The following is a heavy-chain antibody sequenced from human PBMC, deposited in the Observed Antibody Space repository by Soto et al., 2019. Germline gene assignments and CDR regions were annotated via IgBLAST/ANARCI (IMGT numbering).Heavy chain of an antibody. CDR1: GGSISSYY. D-gene: IGHD3-3*01. V-gene: IGHV4-59*08. CDR2: IYYSGST. J-gene: IGHJ5*02. CDR3: ATQLTFWSPFAP. Sequence: SETLCLTCTVSGGSISSYYWSWIRQPPGKGLEWIGYIYYSGSTNYNPSLKSRVTISVDTSKNQFSLKLSSVTAADTAVYYCATQLTFWSPFAPWGQGTLVTVSS.